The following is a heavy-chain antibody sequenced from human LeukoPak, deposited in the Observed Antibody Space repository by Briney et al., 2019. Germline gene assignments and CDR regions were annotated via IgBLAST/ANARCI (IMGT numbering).Heavy chain of an antibody. CDR1: GDSLTSGSRY. V-gene: IGHV4-61*09. CDR3: ARCMSELDYGDYAYYYHMDV. Sequence: SETLSLTCTVSGDSLTSGSRYWSWIRQPAGKGLEWIGHFYSSTRTTYNPSLESRVTISGDTAENQFSLKLDSVTAADTAVYFCARCMSELDYGDYAYYYHMDVWGKGTTVTVSS. D-gene: IGHD4-17*01. CDR2: FYSSTRT. J-gene: IGHJ6*04.